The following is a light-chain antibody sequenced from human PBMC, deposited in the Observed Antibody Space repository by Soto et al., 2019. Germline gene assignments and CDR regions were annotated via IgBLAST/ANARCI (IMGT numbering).Light chain of an antibody. V-gene: IGLV2-8*01. J-gene: IGLJ2*01. CDR3: SSYAGSNNLVV. CDR2: EVS. CDR1: SSDVGGYNY. Sequence: QSVLTQPPSASGSPGQSVTISCTGTSSDVGGYNYVYWYQQHPGKAPKLMIYEVSKRPSGVPDRFSGSKSGSTASLTVSGLQAEDEADYYCSSYAGSNNLVVFGGGTKLTVL.